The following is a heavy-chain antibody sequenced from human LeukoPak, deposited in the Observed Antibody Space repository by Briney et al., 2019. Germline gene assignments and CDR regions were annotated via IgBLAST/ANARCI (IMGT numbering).Heavy chain of an antibody. CDR1: GGSITGYY. V-gene: IGHV4-34*01. D-gene: IGHD5-24*01. CDR3: ARRVEMATTPVDY. J-gene: IGHJ4*02. CDR2: INHSGST. Sequence: SETLSLTCTVSGGSITGYYWSWIRQPPGKGLEWIGEINHSGSTNYNPSLKSRVTISVDTSKNQFSLKLSSVTAADTAVYYCARRVEMATTPVDYWGQGTLVTVSS.